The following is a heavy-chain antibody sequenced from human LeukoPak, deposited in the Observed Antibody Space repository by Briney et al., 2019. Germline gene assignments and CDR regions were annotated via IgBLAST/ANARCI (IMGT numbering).Heavy chain of an antibody. J-gene: IGHJ4*02. CDR3: ARYNFVSDYFSN. Sequence: SETLSLTCTVSGGSISGYCWSWVRQPAGKGPEWIGRIHTSGSTKYNPSLKGRVTMSLDTSKNQFSLKLSSVTAADTAVYYCARYNFVSDYFSNWGQGTLVTVSS. D-gene: IGHD2/OR15-2a*01. CDR2: IHTSGST. CDR1: GGSISGYC. V-gene: IGHV4-4*07.